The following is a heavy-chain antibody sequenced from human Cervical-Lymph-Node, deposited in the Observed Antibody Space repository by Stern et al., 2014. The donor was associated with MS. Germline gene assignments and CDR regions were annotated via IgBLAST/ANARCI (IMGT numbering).Heavy chain of an antibody. Sequence: QLVESGAEVKRPGSSVTVSCKSSGDTFSDHSISWLRRAPGHGLEWVVGIIPLFGAADYAQMFQGRVTITADESTTTSYMELSSLRSEDTAMYYCARGAYCGGDCYWGWFDSWGQGTLVTVSS. CDR1: GDTFSDHS. D-gene: IGHD2-21*02. V-gene: IGHV1-69*01. CDR2: IIPLFGAA. CDR3: ARGAYCGGDCYWGWFDS. J-gene: IGHJ5*01.